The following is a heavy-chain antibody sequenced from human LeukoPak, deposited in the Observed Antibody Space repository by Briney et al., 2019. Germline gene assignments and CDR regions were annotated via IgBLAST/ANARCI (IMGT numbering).Heavy chain of an antibody. CDR1: GFTFSSYW. J-gene: IGHJ4*02. D-gene: IGHD3-9*01. CDR2: INSDGSST. Sequence: GGSLRLSCAASGFTFSSYWMHWVRQAPGKGLVWVSRINSDGSSTSYADSVKGRFTISRDNAKNSLYLQMNSLRAEDTAVYYCARVDQYYDILTGYYLPLFDYWGQGTLVTVSS. CDR3: ARVDQYYDILTGYYLPLFDY. V-gene: IGHV3-74*01.